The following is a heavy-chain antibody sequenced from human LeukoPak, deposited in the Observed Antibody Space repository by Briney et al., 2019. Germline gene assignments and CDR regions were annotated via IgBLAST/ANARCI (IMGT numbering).Heavy chain of an antibody. J-gene: IGHJ4*02. CDR2: IFYSGST. V-gene: IGHV4-39*01. CDR3: ARHEGYSSGCLDY. Sequence: SETLSLTCTVSGGSISSSGYYWGWIRQPPGKGLEWIGSIFYSGSTYYNPSLKSRVTISVDTSKNQFSLKLNSVTAADTAVYYCARHEGYSSGCLDYWGQGTLVTVSS. CDR1: GGSISSSGYY. D-gene: IGHD6-19*01.